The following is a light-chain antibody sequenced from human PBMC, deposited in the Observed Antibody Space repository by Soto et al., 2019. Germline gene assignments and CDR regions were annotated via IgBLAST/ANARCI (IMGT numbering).Light chain of an antibody. CDR2: ANI. CDR3: QSYDSNLRGRYV. CDR1: SSNIGAGYD. Sequence: QSVLTQPPSVSGAPGQRVTISCTGSSSNIGAGYDVHWYQQRPGTAPKLLISANINRPSGVPDRFSGSNSGTSASLAITGLQADDEGDYYCQSYDSNLRGRYVFGTGTKVTVL. V-gene: IGLV1-40*01. J-gene: IGLJ1*01.